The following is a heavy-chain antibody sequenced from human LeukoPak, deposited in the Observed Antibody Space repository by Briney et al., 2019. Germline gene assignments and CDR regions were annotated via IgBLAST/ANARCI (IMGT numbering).Heavy chain of an antibody. CDR2: IYYTGGT. Sequence: SETLSLTCGVSGGAITNYYWNWIRQAPGKGLEWLGYIYYTGGTTYNPSVKSRVTISVDTSKNQFSLKLSSVTAADTAVYYCARGVGYDILTGYYERFGAFDIWGQGTMVTVSS. V-gene: IGHV4-59*01. J-gene: IGHJ3*02. CDR1: GGAITNYY. CDR3: ARGVGYDILTGYYERFGAFDI. D-gene: IGHD3-9*01.